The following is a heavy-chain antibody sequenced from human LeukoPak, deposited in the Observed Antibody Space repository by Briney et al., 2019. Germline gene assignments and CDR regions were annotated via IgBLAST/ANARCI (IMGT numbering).Heavy chain of an antibody. V-gene: IGHV4-39*01. CDR2: IYYSGST. Sequence: SETLSLTCTVSGGSISSSSYYWGWIRQPPGKGLEWIGSIYYSGSTYYNPSLKSRVTISVDTSKNQFSLKLTSVTAADTAVYYCARHSICFDPWGQGTLVTVSS. CDR3: ARHSICFDP. CDR1: GGSISSSSYY. J-gene: IGHJ5*02.